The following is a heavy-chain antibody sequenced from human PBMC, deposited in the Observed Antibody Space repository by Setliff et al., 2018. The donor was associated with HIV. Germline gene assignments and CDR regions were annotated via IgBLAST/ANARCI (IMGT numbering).Heavy chain of an antibody. CDR2: IHTSGST. Sequence: PSETLSLTCTVSGGSMNENHWSWLRQSPGKGLEWIAYIHTSGSTYFNPSFISRVTISIDSSKNQFSLKLMSLTAADTAVYYCARTGYAFDIWGRGTMVTVSS. CDR3: ARTGYAFDI. CDR1: GGSMNENH. V-gene: IGHV4-4*08. J-gene: IGHJ3*02.